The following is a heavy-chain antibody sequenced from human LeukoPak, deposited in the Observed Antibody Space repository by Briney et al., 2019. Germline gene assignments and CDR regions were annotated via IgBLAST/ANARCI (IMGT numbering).Heavy chain of an antibody. Sequence: ASVKVSCKASGYTFTDYYIHWVRQAPGQGLEWMGWINPNSGGTNYAQKFQGRVTMTRDTSISTAYMGLSRLRSDDTAVYYCARDTPSFLVAATRGALDYWGQGTLVTVSS. CDR3: ARDTPSFLVAATRGALDY. V-gene: IGHV1-2*02. CDR2: INPNSGGT. D-gene: IGHD2-15*01. J-gene: IGHJ4*02. CDR1: GYTFTDYY.